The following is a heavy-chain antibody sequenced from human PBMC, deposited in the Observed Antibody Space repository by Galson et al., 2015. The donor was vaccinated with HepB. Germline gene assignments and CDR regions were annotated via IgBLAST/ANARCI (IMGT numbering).Heavy chain of an antibody. J-gene: IGHJ4*02. D-gene: IGHD6-19*01. Sequence: SLRLSCAASGFTVSNYAMTWVRQAPGKGLEWVSVISGGTTFYADSVKGRFTISRDNSKNTLYLQMNSLRAEDRAVYFCAKQSRAYFNGWYSVGPIDNWGQGTLVTVSS. V-gene: IGHV3-23*01. CDR3: AKQSRAYFNGWYSVGPIDN. CDR2: ISGGTT. CDR1: GFTVSNYA.